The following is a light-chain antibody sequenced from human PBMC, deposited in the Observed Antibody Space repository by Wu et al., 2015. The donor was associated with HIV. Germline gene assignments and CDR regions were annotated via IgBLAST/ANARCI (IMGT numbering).Light chain of an antibody. CDR3: QQYGGSPPHT. Sequence: EIVLTQSPGTLSLSPGERVTLSCRASQSVPNSQLAWYQQKPGQPPRLLFYDASSRATGIPDRFSGSGSGTDFTLTIRRLEPEDFAVYYCQQYGGSPPHTFGRGTKLEIK. CDR1: QSVPNSQ. CDR2: DAS. V-gene: IGKV3-20*01. J-gene: IGKJ2*01.